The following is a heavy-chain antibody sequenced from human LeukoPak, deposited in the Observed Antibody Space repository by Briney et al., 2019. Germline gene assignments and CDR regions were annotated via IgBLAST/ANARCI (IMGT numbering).Heavy chain of an antibody. CDR2: ISGSGDNT. D-gene: IGHD3-22*01. Sequence: GGSLRLSCAASGFTFSSYTMSWVRQAPGEGLEWVSGISGSGDNTYYADSVKGRFTISRDNSKNTLYVQVNSLGTEDTAAYYCAKGSYYDSSGSFYFDYWGQGTLVTVSS. J-gene: IGHJ4*02. CDR1: GFTFSSYT. CDR3: AKGSYYDSSGSFYFDY. V-gene: IGHV3-23*01.